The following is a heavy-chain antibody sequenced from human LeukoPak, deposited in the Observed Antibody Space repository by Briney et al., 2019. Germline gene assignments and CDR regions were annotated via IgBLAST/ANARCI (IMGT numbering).Heavy chain of an antibody. Sequence: SETLSLTCTVSGGSISRYYWSWIRQPPGKGLEWIGYIYYSGSTNYNPSLNSRVTIHVDTSKNQFSLKLRAVTAADTAVYYCARGTTVTLFDYWGQGTLVTVSS. V-gene: IGHV4-59*01. CDR3: ARGTTVTLFDY. J-gene: IGHJ4*02. D-gene: IGHD4-11*01. CDR2: IYYSGST. CDR1: GGSISRYY.